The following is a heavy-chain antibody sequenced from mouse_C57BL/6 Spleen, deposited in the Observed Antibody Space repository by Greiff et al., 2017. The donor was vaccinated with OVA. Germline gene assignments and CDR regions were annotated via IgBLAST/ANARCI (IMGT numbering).Heavy chain of an antibody. D-gene: IGHD2-14*01. J-gene: IGHJ4*01. Sequence: VQLQQSGAELVKPGASVKLSCKASGYTFTSYWMHWVKQRPGQGLEWIGMIHPNSGSTNYNEKFKSKATLTVDKSSSTAYMQLSSLTSEDSAVYYCARQEVYYYAMDYWGQGTSVTVSS. CDR3: ARQEVYYYAMDY. V-gene: IGHV1-64*01. CDR2: IHPNSGST. CDR1: GYTFTSYW.